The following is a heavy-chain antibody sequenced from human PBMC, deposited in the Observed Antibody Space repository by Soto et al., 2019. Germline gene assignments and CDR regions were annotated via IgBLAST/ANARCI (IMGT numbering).Heavy chain of an antibody. J-gene: IGHJ4*02. V-gene: IGHV1-18*01. D-gene: IGHD5-12*01. CDR1: GYTVTRDG. CDR3: ASTFEEATIARGDY. CDR2: ISAYNGNT. Sequence: ASVKVSCKASGYTVTRDGISWVRQAPGQGLEWMGWISAYNGNTNYAQKLQGRVTMTTDTSTSTAYMELRSLRSDDTAVYYCASTFEEATIARGDYWGQGTLVTVSS.